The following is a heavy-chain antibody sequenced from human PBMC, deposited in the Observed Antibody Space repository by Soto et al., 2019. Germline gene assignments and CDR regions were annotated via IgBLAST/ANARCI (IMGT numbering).Heavy chain of an antibody. D-gene: IGHD3-22*01. CDR1: GFTFSSYE. J-gene: IGHJ3*02. V-gene: IGHV3-48*03. CDR2: ISSSGSTI. Sequence: VGSLRLSCAAYGFTFSSYEMNCVRHAPGKWLEWVSYISSSGSTIYYADSVKGRFTISRDNAKNSLYLQMNSLRAEDTAVYYCAREPETYYYDSSGYSDAFDIWGQATTVHVSS. CDR3: AREPETYYYDSSGYSDAFDI.